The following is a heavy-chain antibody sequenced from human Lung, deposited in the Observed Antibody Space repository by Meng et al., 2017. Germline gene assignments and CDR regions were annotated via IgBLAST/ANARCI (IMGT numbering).Heavy chain of an antibody. CDR2: MESNVDGGTV. J-gene: IGHJ4*01. CDR1: GLTFSNAW. V-gene: IGHV3-15*04. Sequence: LVESGGVFVKLGGSLRLSCAASGLTFSNAWMTWVRQAPGKGLEWIGRMESNVDGGTVDYAAAVKGRFFISRDDSENTFYLQMNSLKTEDTAVYYCSGHVDYWGHGTLVTVSS. CDR3: SGHVDY.